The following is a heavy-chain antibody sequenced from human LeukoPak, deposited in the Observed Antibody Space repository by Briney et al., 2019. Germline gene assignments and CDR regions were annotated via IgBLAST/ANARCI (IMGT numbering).Heavy chain of an antibody. V-gene: IGHV1-69*05. Sequence: ASVKVSCKASGGTFSSYAISWVRQAPGQGLEWMGGIIPIFGTANYAQKFQGRVTITTDESTSTAYMELSSLRSEDTAVYYCASYEWELLRGYFDYWGQGTLVTVSS. CDR2: IIPIFGTA. J-gene: IGHJ4*02. D-gene: IGHD1-26*01. CDR3: ASYEWELLRGYFDY. CDR1: GGTFSSYA.